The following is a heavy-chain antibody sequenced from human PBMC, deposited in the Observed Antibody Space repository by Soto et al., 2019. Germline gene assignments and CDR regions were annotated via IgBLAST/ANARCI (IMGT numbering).Heavy chain of an antibody. V-gene: IGHV3-72*01. J-gene: IGHJ4*02. CDR3: VRTIQPGTTPHIDY. CDR1: GFTFDAHY. Sequence: GGSLRLSCAASGFTFDAHYIDWVRQAPGKGLEWVGRIRNKPHSYSTTYAASVKGRSTFSRDDSKNSVYLQMNSLKTEGTAVYHSVRTIQPGTTPHIDYWAQGTLVTVSS. D-gene: IGHD1-1*01. CDR2: IRNKPHSYST.